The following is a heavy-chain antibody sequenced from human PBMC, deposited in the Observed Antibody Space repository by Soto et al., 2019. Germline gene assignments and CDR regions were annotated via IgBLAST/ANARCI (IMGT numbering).Heavy chain of an antibody. J-gene: IGHJ6*03. CDR2: ISSSSSYI. CDR1: GFTFSSYS. D-gene: IGHD6-13*01. CDR3: AREGRAAGRDYYYYYYMDV. Sequence: GGSLRLSCAASGFTFSSYSMNWVRQAPGKGLEWVSSISSSSSYIYYADSVKGRFTISRDNAKNSLYLQMNSLRAEDTAVYYCAREGRAAGRDYYYYYYMDVWGKGTTVTVSS. V-gene: IGHV3-21*01.